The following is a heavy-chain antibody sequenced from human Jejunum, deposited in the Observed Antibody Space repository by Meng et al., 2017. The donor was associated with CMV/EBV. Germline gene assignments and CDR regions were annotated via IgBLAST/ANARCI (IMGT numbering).Heavy chain of an antibody. CDR1: GFTFSSYG. J-gene: IGHJ4*02. V-gene: IGHV3-23*01. Sequence: ASGFTFSSYGMGWVRQSPGKGLEWVSSISDSGDSTYYADSVKGRFTVARDNSKNTLYLQMNSLRAEDTAVYFCAKGRSGGYYKFDNWGQGTLVTVSS. CDR3: AKGRSGGYYKFDN. D-gene: IGHD3-10*01. CDR2: ISDSGDST.